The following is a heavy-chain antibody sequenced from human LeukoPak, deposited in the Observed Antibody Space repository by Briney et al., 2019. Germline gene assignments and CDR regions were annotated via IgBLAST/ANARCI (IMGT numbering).Heavy chain of an antibody. CDR2: INHSGST. J-gene: IGHJ6*02. D-gene: IGHD3-22*01. V-gene: IGHV4-34*01. CDR1: GGSFSGYY. Sequence: SETLSLTCAVYGGSFSGYYWSWIRQPPGKGLEWIGEINHSGSTNYNPSLKSRVTISVDTSKNQFSLKLSSVTAADTAVYYCAREPYYYDSSGYYNNYYYYYGMDVWGQGTTVTVSS. CDR3: AREPYYYDSSGYYNNYYYYYGMDV.